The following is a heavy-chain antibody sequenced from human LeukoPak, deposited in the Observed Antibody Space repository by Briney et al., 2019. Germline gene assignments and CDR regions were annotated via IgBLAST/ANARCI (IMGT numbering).Heavy chain of an antibody. D-gene: IGHD3-16*01. V-gene: IGHV1-18*01. CDR2: VSGYNGDT. CDR3: ARDMTTFNRNWFDP. J-gene: IGHJ5*02. Sequence: ASVKVSCKASGYTFSSYGISWVRQAPGQGVEWMGWVSGYNGDTNYAQKFQGRVTMTADTSTSTAYMELSSLRSDDTAVYYCARDMTTFNRNWFDPWGQGTLVTVSS. CDR1: GYTFSSYG.